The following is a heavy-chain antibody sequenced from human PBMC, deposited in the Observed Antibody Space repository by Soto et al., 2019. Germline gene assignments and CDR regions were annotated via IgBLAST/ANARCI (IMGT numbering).Heavy chain of an antibody. CDR3: ARSGIAESYYYYGMDV. CDR1: GYSFTSYW. CDR2: IYPGDSDT. Sequence: GESLKISCKGSGYSFTSYWIGWVRQMPGKGLEWMGIIYPGDSDTRYSPSFQGQVTISADKSISTAYLQWSSLKASDTAMYYCARSGIAESYYYYGMDVWGQGTTVTVS. D-gene: IGHD6-13*01. V-gene: IGHV5-51*01. J-gene: IGHJ6*02.